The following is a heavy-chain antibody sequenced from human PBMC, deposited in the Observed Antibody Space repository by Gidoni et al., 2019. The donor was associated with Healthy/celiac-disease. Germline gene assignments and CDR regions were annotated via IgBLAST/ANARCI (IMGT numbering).Heavy chain of an antibody. J-gene: IGHJ4*02. Sequence: QVQLQQWGAGLLKPSETLSLTCAVSGGSFSGYYWSWIRQPPGKGLEWIGEINHSGSTNYNPSLKSRVTISVDTSKNQFSLKLSSVTAADTAVYYCARRVTTKPFDYWGQGTLVTVSS. V-gene: IGHV4-34*01. CDR3: ARRVTTKPFDY. CDR2: INHSGST. CDR1: GGSFSGYY. D-gene: IGHD4-4*01.